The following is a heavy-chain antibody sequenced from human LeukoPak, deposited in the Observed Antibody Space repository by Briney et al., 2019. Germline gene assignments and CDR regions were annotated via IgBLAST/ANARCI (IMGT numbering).Heavy chain of an antibody. D-gene: IGHD1-26*01. CDR2: INPNSGGT. CDR3: ARVVGATGGPDFDY. CDR1: GYTFTGYY. V-gene: IGHV1-2*02. J-gene: IGHJ4*02. Sequence: ASVKVSCKASGYTFTGYYMHWVRQAPGQGLEWMGWINPNSGGTNYAQKFQGRVTMTRDTSISTAYMELSRLRSDDTAVYYCARVVGATGGPDFDYWGQGTLVTVSS.